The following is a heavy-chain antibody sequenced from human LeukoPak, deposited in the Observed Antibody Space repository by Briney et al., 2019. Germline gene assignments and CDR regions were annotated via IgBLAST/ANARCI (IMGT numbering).Heavy chain of an antibody. Sequence: PSETLSLTCAVSGYSISSGYYWGWIRQPPGKGLEWIGSIYHSGSTYYNPSLKSRVTISVDTSKNQFSLKLSSVTAADTAVYYCARLIPDFWSGYYTFWFDPWGQGTLVTVX. J-gene: IGHJ5*02. CDR2: IYHSGST. CDR3: ARLIPDFWSGYYTFWFDP. D-gene: IGHD3-3*01. CDR1: GYSISSGYY. V-gene: IGHV4-38-2*01.